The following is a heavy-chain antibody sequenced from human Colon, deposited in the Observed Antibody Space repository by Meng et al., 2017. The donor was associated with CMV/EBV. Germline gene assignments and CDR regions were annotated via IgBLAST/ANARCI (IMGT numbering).Heavy chain of an antibody. Sequence: SRAASGFTFSSYGMHWVRPAPGKGLGWVAFIRYDGSNKYYADSVKGRFTISRNNSKNTLYLQMNSLRAEDTAVYYCANGDYYDCSGFDYWGQGTLVTVSS. J-gene: IGHJ4*02. V-gene: IGHV3-30*02. D-gene: IGHD3-22*01. CDR3: ANGDYYDCSGFDY. CDR2: IRYDGSNK. CDR1: GFTFSSYG.